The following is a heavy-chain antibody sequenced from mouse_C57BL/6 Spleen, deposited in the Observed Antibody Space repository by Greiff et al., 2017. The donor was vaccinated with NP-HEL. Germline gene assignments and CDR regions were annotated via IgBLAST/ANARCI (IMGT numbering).Heavy chain of an antibody. Sequence: QVQLQQSGAELVRPGASVKLSCKASGYTFTDYYINWVKQRPGQGLEWIARIYPGSGNTYYNEKFKGKATLTAEKSSSTAYMQLSSLTSEDSAVYFCARGYYSNYRYFDVWGTGTTVTVSS. CDR1: GYTFTDYY. J-gene: IGHJ1*03. V-gene: IGHV1-76*01. D-gene: IGHD2-5*01. CDR3: ARGYYSNYRYFDV. CDR2: IYPGSGNT.